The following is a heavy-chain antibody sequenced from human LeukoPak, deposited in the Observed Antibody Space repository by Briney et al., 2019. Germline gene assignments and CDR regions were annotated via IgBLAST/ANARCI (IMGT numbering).Heavy chain of an antibody. CDR2: IYYSGST. D-gene: IGHD3-16*02. CDR1: GDSIRRDNYY. V-gene: IGHV4-39*01. CDR3: ATHPLLDY. Sequence: SETLSLTCTVSGDSIRRDNYYWGWIRQPPGKGLEWIGSIYYSGSTYYNPSLKSRVSISVDPSKSQFSLKLTSVTAAGTAVYYCATHPLLDYWGQGSLVTASS. J-gene: IGHJ4*02.